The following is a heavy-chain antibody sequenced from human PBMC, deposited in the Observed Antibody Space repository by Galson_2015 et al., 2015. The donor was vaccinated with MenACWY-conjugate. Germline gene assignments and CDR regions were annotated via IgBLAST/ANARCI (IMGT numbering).Heavy chain of an antibody. CDR1: GFTFTGYE. Sequence: SLRLSCAASGFTFTGYEFNWVRQAPGKGLEWLSYISKSGSPIYYADSVKGRFTISRDNIKKSLFLEMNSLRADDTASYYCAKDLVRNYEMLTGYYSDWGQGTLVTVSS. CDR2: ISKSGSPI. CDR3: AKDLVRNYEMLTGYYSD. D-gene: IGHD3-9*01. J-gene: IGHJ4*02. V-gene: IGHV3-48*03.